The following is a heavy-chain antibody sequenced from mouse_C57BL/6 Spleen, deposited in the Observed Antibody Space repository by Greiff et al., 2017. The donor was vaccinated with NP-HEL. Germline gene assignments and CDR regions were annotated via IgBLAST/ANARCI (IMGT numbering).Heavy chain of an antibody. J-gene: IGHJ3*01. CDR3: TPTAQATGGFAY. D-gene: IGHD3-2*02. Sequence: VQLQQSGAELVRPGASVKLSCTASGFNIKDDYMHWVKQRPEQGLEWIGWIDPENGDTEYASKFQGKATITADTSSNTAYLQLSSLTSEDTAVYYCTPTAQATGGFAYWGQGTLVTVSA. V-gene: IGHV14-4*01. CDR1: GFNIKDDY. CDR2: IDPENGDT.